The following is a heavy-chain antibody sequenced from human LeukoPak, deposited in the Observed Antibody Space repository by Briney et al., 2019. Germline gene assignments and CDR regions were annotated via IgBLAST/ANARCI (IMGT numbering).Heavy chain of an antibody. V-gene: IGHV3-23*01. D-gene: IGHD3-10*01. J-gene: IGHJ6*03. CDR1: GFTFSTFA. CDR3: AKGSGSRYYYYYYMDV. Sequence: GGSLRLSCAASGFTFSTFAMIWVRQPPGKGLEWVSSIFPSGGEIHYADSVRGRFTISRDNSKNTLYLQMNSLRAEDTAVYYCAKGSGSRYYYYYYMDVWGKGTTVTVSS. CDR2: IFPSGGEI.